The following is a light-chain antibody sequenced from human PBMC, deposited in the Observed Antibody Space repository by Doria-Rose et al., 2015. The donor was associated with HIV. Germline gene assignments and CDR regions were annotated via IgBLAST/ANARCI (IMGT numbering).Light chain of an antibody. CDR3: HQYGTAWT. J-gene: IGKJ1*01. CDR2: DGS. Sequence: EIVLTQSPGTLSLSPGERATLSCRASQSFSSTYLALYQQKPGQAPSLLICDGSTRATGIPDRFSASGSVTDFTLAINRLEPEDFALYYCHQYGTAWTFGQGTKVEI. CDR1: QSFSSTY. V-gene: IGKV3-20*01.